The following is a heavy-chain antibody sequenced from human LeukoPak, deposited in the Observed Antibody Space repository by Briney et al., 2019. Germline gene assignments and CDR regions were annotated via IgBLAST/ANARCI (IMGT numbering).Heavy chain of an antibody. CDR1: GGSISSSSYY. J-gene: IGHJ4*02. CDR3: ARGRLLGYFDY. V-gene: IGHV4-39*01. Sequence: SETLSLTCTVSGGSISSSSYYWGWLRQPPGKGLEWIGSIYYSGSTYYNPSLKSRVTISVDTSKNQFSLKLSSVTAADTAVYYCARGRLLGYFDYWGQGTLVTVSS. CDR2: IYYSGST. D-gene: IGHD6-25*01.